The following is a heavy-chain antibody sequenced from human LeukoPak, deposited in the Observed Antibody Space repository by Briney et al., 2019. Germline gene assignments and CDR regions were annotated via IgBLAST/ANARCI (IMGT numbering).Heavy chain of an antibody. CDR1: GGSISSSSYY. Sequence: KPSETLSLTCTVSGGSISSSSYYWGWIRQPPGKGLEWIGSIYYSGSTYYNPSLKSRVTISVDTSKNQFSLKLSSVTAADTAVYYCARTKRITIFGVVIIPDPWGQGTLVTVSS. D-gene: IGHD3-3*01. CDR2: IYYSGST. V-gene: IGHV4-39*01. J-gene: IGHJ5*02. CDR3: ARTKRITIFGVVIIPDP.